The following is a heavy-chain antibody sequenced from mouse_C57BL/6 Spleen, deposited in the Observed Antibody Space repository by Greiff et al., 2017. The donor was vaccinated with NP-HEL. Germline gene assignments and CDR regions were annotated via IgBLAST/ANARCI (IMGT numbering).Heavy chain of an antibody. CDR1: GFTFSSYA. CDR3: TRAGDYGSSYGYFDY. J-gene: IGHJ2*01. Sequence: EVQVVESGEGLVKPGGSLKLSCAASGFTFSSYAMSWVRQTPEKRLEWVAYISSGGDYIYYADTVKGRFTISRDNARNTLYLQMSSLKSEDTAMYYCTRAGDYGSSYGYFDYWGQGTTLTVSS. D-gene: IGHD1-1*01. CDR2: ISSGGDYI. V-gene: IGHV5-9-1*02.